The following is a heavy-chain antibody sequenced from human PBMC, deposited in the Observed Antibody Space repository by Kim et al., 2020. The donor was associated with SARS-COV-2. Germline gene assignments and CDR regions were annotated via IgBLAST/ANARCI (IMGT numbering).Heavy chain of an antibody. J-gene: IGHJ5*02. CDR1: GFTFSSYG. V-gene: IGHV3-33*08. CDR2: IWYDGSNK. Sequence: GGSLRLSCAASGFTFSSYGMHWVRQAPGKGLEWVAVIWYDGSNKYYADSVKGRFTISRDNSKNTLYLQMNSLRAEDTAVYYCARGGGYGDYWDWFDPWGQGTLVTVSS. CDR3: ARGGGYGDYWDWFDP. D-gene: IGHD4-17*01.